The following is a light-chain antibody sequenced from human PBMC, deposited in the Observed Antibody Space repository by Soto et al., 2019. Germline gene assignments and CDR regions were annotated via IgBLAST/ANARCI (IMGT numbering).Light chain of an antibody. CDR3: QQTYSTPWT. CDR2: AAS. J-gene: IGKJ1*01. Sequence: DIQMTQSPPSLSASVGDRVTITCRASQTISSYLNWYQQKPGKAPKLLIYAASTLQSGVPSRFSGSESGTDFTLSISSLLPEDFATYYCQQTYSTPWTFGQGTKVEIK. CDR1: QTISSY. V-gene: IGKV1-39*01.